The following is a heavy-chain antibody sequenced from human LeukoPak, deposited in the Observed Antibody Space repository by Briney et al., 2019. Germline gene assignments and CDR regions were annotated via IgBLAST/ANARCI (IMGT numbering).Heavy chain of an antibody. Sequence: GGSLRLSCAASGFTFSDYWIHWVRQAPGKGLVWVSRVNTDGSITNYADSVKGRFSISRDNAKNTLYLQMSSLRAEDTAVYYCARDRGPRTGFMVREAYDYWGQGTLVTVSS. CDR2: VNTDGSIT. CDR3: ARDRGPRTGFMVREAYDY. V-gene: IGHV3-74*01. J-gene: IGHJ4*02. CDR1: GFTFSDYW. D-gene: IGHD3-10*01.